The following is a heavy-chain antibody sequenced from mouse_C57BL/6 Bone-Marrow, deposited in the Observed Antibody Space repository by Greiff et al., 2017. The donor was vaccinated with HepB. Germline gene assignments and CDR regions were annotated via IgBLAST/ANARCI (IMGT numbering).Heavy chain of an antibody. J-gene: IGHJ4*01. D-gene: IGHD2-2*01. CDR1: GFTFSSYA. CDR3: TRDGVTTHYYAMDY. CDR2: ISSGGDYI. V-gene: IGHV5-9-1*02. Sequence: EVMLVESGEGLVKPGGSLKLSCAASGFTFSSYAMSWVRQTPEKRLEWVAYISSGGDYIYYADTVKGRFTISRDNARNTLYLQMSSLKSEDTAMYYCTRDGVTTHYYAMDYWGQGTSVTVSS.